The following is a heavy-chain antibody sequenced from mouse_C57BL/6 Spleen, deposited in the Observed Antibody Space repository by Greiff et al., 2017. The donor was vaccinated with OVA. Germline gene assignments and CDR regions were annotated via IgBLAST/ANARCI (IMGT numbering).Heavy chain of an antibody. CDR3: ARGETVVSNYDAMDY. CDR2: IDPSDSYT. CDR1: GYTFTSYW. D-gene: IGHD1-1*01. J-gene: IGHJ4*01. Sequence: QVQLQQPGAELVKPGASVKLSCKASGYTFTSYWMQWVKQRPGQGLEWIGAIDPSDSYTTYNQKLKGKATLTVDTSSSTAYMQLSSLTSEDSAVYYCARGETVVSNYDAMDYWGQGTSVTVSS. V-gene: IGHV1-50*01.